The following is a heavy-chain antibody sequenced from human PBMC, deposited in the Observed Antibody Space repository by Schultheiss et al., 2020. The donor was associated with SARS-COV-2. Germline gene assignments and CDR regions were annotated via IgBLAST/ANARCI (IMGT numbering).Heavy chain of an antibody. Sequence: GGSLRLSCAASGFTFSSYDMHWVRQAPGKGLEWVSAISGSGGSTYYADSVKGRFTISRDNSKNTLYLQMNSLRAEDTAVYYCAKTSSIVLTSYYYGMDVWGQGTTVTVSS. V-gene: IGHV3-23*01. CDR1: GFTFSSYD. D-gene: IGHD2-8*01. CDR3: AKTSSIVLTSYYYGMDV. J-gene: IGHJ6*02. CDR2: ISGSGGST.